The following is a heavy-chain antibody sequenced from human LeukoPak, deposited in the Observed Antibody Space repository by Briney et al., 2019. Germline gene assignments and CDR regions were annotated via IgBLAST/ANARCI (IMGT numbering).Heavy chain of an antibody. V-gene: IGHV3-21*01. Sequence: KTGGSLRLSCAASGFTFSSYSMNWVRQAPGKGLEWVSSISGSSTYIYYADSVNGRFTISRDNAENSLYLQMNSLRAEDTAVYYCAGGGFGELYWGQGTLVTVSS. CDR1: GFTFSSYS. J-gene: IGHJ4*02. D-gene: IGHD3-10*01. CDR3: AGGGFGELY. CDR2: ISGSSTYI.